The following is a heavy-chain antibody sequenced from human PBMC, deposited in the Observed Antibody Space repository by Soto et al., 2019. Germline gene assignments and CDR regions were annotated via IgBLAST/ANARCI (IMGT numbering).Heavy chain of an antibody. Sequence: PPETLSLTCTVSGGSISSSSYYWGWIRQPPGKGLEWIGSIYYSGSTYYNPSLKSRVTISVDTSKNQFSLKLSSVTAADTAVYYCARPGIVDFWSGYSYYYGMDVWGQGTTVTVSS. D-gene: IGHD3-3*01. V-gene: IGHV4-39*01. CDR2: IYYSGST. J-gene: IGHJ6*02. CDR1: GGSISSSSYY. CDR3: ARPGIVDFWSGYSYYYGMDV.